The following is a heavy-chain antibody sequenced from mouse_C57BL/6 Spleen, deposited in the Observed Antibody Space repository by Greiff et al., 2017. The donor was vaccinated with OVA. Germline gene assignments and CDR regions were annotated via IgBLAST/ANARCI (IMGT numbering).Heavy chain of an antibody. Sequence: EVMLVESEGGLVQPGSSMKLSCTASGFTFSDYYMAWVRQVPEKGLEWVANINYDGSSTYYLDSLKSRFIISRDNAKNILYLQMSSLKSEDTATYYCAREESYYYGSSSWFAYWGQGTLVTVSA. V-gene: IGHV5-16*01. J-gene: IGHJ3*01. CDR2: INYDGSST. CDR1: GFTFSDYY. D-gene: IGHD1-1*01. CDR3: AREESYYYGSSSWFAY.